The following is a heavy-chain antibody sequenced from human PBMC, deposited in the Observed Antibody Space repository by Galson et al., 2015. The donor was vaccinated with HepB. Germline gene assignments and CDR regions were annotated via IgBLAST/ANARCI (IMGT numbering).Heavy chain of an antibody. CDR2: ISWNSGSV. CDR3: AKSGFYSSGWYKRGFFDY. D-gene: IGHD6-19*01. CDR1: GVTFSDYW. J-gene: IGHJ4*02. V-gene: IGHV3-9*01. Sequence: SLRLACAASGVTFSDYWMNWVRQAPGKGLEWVSGISWNSGSVGYADSVKGRFTISRDNAKNSLYLQMNSLRAEDTALYYCAKSGFYSSGWYKRGFFDYWGQGTLVTVSS.